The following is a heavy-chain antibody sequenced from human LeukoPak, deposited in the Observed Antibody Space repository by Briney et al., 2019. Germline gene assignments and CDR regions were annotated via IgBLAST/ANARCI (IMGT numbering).Heavy chain of an antibody. CDR3: ARDSGYSNSWYDFDS. J-gene: IGHJ4*02. D-gene: IGHD6-13*01. CDR2: IKQDGSEK. CDR1: GFTFSSYW. Sequence: GGSLRLSCAASGFTFSSYWKSWVRQAPGKGLEWVANIKQDGSEKYYVDSVKGRFTISRDNAKNSLCLQMNSLRAEDTAVYYCARDSGYSNSWYDFDSWGQGTLVTVSS. V-gene: IGHV3-7*03.